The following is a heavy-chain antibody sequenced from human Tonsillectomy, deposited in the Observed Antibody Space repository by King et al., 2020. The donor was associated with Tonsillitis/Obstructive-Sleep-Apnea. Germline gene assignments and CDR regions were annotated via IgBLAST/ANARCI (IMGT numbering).Heavy chain of an antibody. V-gene: IGHV3-21*01. D-gene: IGHD2-2*01. J-gene: IGHJ6*02. CDR2: ISSSSNYM. Sequence: VQLVESGGGLVKPGGSLRLSCAASGFTFSNYTMNWVRQAPGKGLEWVSAISSSSNYMYYADSVKGRFSISRDNAKNSLSLQVNSLRAEDTAVYYCARWLVVPAAPRDYYYYGMDVWGQGTTVTVSS. CDR1: GFTFSNYT. CDR3: ARWLVVPAAPRDYYYYGMDV.